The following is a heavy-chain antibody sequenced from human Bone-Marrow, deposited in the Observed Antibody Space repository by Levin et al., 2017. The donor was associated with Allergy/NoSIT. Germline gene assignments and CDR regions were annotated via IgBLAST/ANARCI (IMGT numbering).Heavy chain of an antibody. D-gene: IGHD2-15*01. CDR1: GGSVSSGDDY. CDR2: IYYSGST. Sequence: SQTLSLTCTVSGGSVSSGDDYWSWIRQPPGKGLEWIGYIYYSGSTSYNPSLKSRITISIDTAKNQFSLKLTSVTATATAVYYCATCSGGTCYTGLDYWGQGTLVTVSS. J-gene: IGHJ4*02. V-gene: IGHV4-30-4*01. CDR3: ATCSGGTCYTGLDY.